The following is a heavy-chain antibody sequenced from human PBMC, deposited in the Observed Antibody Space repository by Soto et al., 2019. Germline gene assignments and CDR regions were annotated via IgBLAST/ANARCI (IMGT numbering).Heavy chain of an antibody. CDR1: GYTFTSYD. CDR3: ARNYDYVWGSYRVYYYYYGMDV. J-gene: IGHJ6*02. D-gene: IGHD3-16*02. V-gene: IGHV1-8*01. CDR2: MNPNSGNT. Sequence: ASVKVSCKASGYTFTSYDINWVRQATGQGLEWMGWMNPNSGNTGYAQKFQGRVTMTRNTSISTAYMELSSLRSEDTAVYYCARNYDYVWGSYRVYYYYYGMDVWGQGTTGTVSS.